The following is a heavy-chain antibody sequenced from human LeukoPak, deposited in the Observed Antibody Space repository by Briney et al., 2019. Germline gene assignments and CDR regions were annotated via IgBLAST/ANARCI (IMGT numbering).Heavy chain of an antibody. CDR3: ARGRSTTVTTWYYFDY. CDR1: GGSFIGYY. D-gene: IGHD4-17*01. J-gene: IGHJ4*02. Sequence: PSETLSLTCAVSGGSFIGYYWSWIRQPPGKGLEWIGEINHSRSTNYNPCLKSRVTISVDTSKIQFSLKLSSVTAADTAVYYCARGRSTTVTTWYYFDYWGQGTVVTVSS. CDR2: INHSRST. V-gene: IGHV4-34*01.